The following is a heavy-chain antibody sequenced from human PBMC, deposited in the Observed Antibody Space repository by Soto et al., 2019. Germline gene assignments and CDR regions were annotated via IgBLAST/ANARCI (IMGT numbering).Heavy chain of an antibody. CDR1: GYTFTSYD. V-gene: IGHV1-8*01. Sequence: ASVKVSCKASGYTFTSYDINWVRQATGQGLEWMGWMNPNSGNTGYAQKFQGRVTMTRNTSISTAYMELSSLRSEDTAVYYCAREIGSFYDFWRGYPHTMDVRGTGTTLTVSS. CDR3: AREIGSFYDFWRGYPHTMDV. CDR2: MNPNSGNT. D-gene: IGHD3-3*01. J-gene: IGHJ6*03.